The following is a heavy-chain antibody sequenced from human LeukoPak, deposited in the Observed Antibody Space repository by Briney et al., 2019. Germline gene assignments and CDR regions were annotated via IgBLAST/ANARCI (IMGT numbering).Heavy chain of an antibody. CDR1: GYTFTNYY. CDR3: ARGRCTETSHFDY. CDR2: ISPSVGST. Sequence: ASVKVSCKASGYTFTNYYVHWVRQAPGQGLEWMGVISPSVGSTTYTNKFQGRVTVAGNTSTSTVYMELSSLRSEDTAVYYCARGRCTETSHFDYWGQGTLVTVSS. J-gene: IGHJ4*02. D-gene: IGHD4-17*01. V-gene: IGHV1-46*01.